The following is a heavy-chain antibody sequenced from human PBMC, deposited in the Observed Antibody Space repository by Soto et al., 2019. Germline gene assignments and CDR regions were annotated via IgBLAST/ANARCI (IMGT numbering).Heavy chain of an antibody. J-gene: IGHJ6*02. Sequence: GGSLRLSCAASGFTFSSYGMHWVRQAPGKGLEWVAVISYDGSNKYYADSVKGRFTISGDNSKNTLYLQMNSLRAEDTAVYYCARVTSVVPAVHYYYYGMDVWGQGTTVTVSS. CDR1: GFTFSSYG. D-gene: IGHD2-2*01. CDR2: ISYDGSNK. V-gene: IGHV3-30*03. CDR3: ARVTSVVPAVHYYYYGMDV.